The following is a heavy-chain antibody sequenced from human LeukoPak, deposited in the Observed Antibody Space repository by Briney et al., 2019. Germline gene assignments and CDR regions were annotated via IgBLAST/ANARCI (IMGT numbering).Heavy chain of an antibody. Sequence: PGGSLRLSCAASGFTFSSYAMHWVRQAPGKGLEWVSGISWNSGSIGYADSVRGRFTISRDNAKNSLYLQMNSLRAEDTALYYCAKDMRRYSSSWYVFDYWGQGTLVTVSS. CDR2: ISWNSGSI. V-gene: IGHV3-9*01. D-gene: IGHD6-13*01. CDR3: AKDMRRYSSSWYVFDY. CDR1: GFTFSSYA. J-gene: IGHJ4*02.